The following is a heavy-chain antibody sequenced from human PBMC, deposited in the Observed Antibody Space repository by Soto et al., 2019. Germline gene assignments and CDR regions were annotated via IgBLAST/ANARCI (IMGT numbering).Heavy chain of an antibody. CDR2: IKQDGSEK. D-gene: IGHD5-18*01. Sequence: GGSLRLSCAASGFTFSSYWMSWVRQAPGKGLEWVANIKQDGSEKYYVDSVKGRFTISRDNAKNSLFLQMNGLRAEDTAVYYCARTPLGYSYGNYYYYMDVWGKGTTVTVSS. J-gene: IGHJ6*03. CDR3: ARTPLGYSYGNYYYYMDV. CDR1: GFTFSSYW. V-gene: IGHV3-7*01.